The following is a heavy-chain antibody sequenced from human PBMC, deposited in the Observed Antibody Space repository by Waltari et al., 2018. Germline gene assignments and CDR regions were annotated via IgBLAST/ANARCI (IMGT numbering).Heavy chain of an antibody. J-gene: IGHJ4*02. CDR1: GGSVTNYY. V-gene: IGHV4-4*07. D-gene: IGHD5-18*01. Sequence: QVQLRESGPGLVKPSETLSLTCAVSGGSVTNYYLSWIRQPAGKGLEWIGRFHTSETTNYNPSFGSRFTMSVDTSKNQFSLSLSSVTAADTAVYYCAAEPYSYGYFNYWGQGALVTVSS. CDR3: AAEPYSYGYFNY. CDR2: FHTSETT.